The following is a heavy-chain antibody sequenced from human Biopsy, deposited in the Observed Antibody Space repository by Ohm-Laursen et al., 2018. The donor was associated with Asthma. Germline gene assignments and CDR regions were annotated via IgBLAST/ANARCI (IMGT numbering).Heavy chain of an antibody. V-gene: IGHV1-69*01. J-gene: IGHJ6*02. Sequence: SSVKVSCKASGGTFSSYEINWVRQAPGQGLEWMGGIIPIFETAHYAQKFRGRITINADESTSTVYMVLSSLRSEDTAVYYCARDVSYGSGGSGVWGQGTMVTVSS. CDR3: ARDVSYGSGGSGV. CDR1: GGTFSSYE. CDR2: IIPIFETA. D-gene: IGHD3-10*01.